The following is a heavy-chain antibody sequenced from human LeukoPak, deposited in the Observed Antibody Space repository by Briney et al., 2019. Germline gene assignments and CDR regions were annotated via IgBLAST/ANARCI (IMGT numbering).Heavy chain of an antibody. Sequence: SETLSLTCAVSGGSISSGGSSWSWIRQPPGKGLEWIGYIYHSGSTYYNPSLKSRVTISVDRSKNQFSLKLSSVTAADTAVYYCARDSPGYAFDIWGQGTMVTVSS. CDR3: ARDSPGYAFDI. J-gene: IGHJ3*02. CDR1: GGSISSGGSS. CDR2: IYHSGST. V-gene: IGHV4-30-2*01.